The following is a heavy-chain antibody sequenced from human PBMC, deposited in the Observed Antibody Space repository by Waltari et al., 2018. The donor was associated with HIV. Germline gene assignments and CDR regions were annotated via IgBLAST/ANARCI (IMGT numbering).Heavy chain of an antibody. CDR3: ARKYSSSWGAPFDY. CDR2: IWYDGSKK. J-gene: IGHJ4*02. V-gene: IGHV3-33*01. CDR1: GLTLSSNG. D-gene: IGHD6-13*01. Sequence: QVQLVQSGGGVVQPGRSLRLSCSTSGLTLSSNGMHWVRQAPGKGLEWVTVIWYDGSKKYYADSVKVRFTITRDNSKNTLYLQMNSLRIEDTAVYYCARKYSSSWGAPFDYWGQGTLVTVSS.